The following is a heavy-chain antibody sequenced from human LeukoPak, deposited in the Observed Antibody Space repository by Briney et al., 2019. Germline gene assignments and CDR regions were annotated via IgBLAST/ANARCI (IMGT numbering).Heavy chain of an antibody. CDR3: ARAGYSYGFRSYYYYYYYMDV. D-gene: IGHD5-18*01. CDR1: GGSISSYY. Sequence: PSETLSLTCTVSGGSISSYYWSWIRQPPGKGLEWIGYIYYSGSTNYNPSLKSRVTISVDTSKNQFSLKLSSVTAADTAVYYCARAGYSYGFRSYYYYYYYMDVWAKGPRSPSP. J-gene: IGHJ6*03. V-gene: IGHV4-59*01. CDR2: IYYSGST.